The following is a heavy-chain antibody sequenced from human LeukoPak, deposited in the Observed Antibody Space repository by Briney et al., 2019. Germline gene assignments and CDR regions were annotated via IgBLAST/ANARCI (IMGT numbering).Heavy chain of an antibody. Sequence: PGGSLRLSCAASGFTFSSYAMHWVRQAPGKGLEWVAVISYDGSNKYYAGSVKGRFTISRDNSKNTLYLQMNSLRAEDTAVYYCARVPRIVVDTTTTYWGQGTLVTVSS. V-gene: IGHV3-30-3*01. CDR1: GFTFSSYA. J-gene: IGHJ4*02. CDR3: ARVPRIVVDTTTTY. CDR2: ISYDGSNK. D-gene: IGHD3-22*01.